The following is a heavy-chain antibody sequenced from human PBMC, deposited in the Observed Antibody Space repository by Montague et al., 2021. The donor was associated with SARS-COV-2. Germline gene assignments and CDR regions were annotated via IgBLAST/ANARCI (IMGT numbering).Heavy chain of an antibody. Sequence: TLSLTCNVSGGSIRSGGYYWTWLRQHPGKGLEWIGNIYHSGSTYYNPSLKSRLTISVDTSKNQFSLKLNSVSAADTAVYYCVSSYFGLQTQVDYWGQGTLVTVSS. D-gene: IGHD6-13*01. CDR1: GGSIRSGGYY. J-gene: IGHJ4*02. CDR3: VSSYFGLQTQVDY. CDR2: IYHSGST. V-gene: IGHV4-31*03.